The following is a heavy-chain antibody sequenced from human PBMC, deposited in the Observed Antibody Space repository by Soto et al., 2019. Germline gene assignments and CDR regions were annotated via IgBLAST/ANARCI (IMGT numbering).Heavy chain of an antibody. CDR3: AREYCSSTSCYDWFDP. D-gene: IGHD2-2*01. CDR1: GFTFSDYY. Sequence: GSLRLSCAASGFTFSDYYMSWIRQAPGKGLEWVSYISSSSSYTNYADSVKGRFTISRENAKNSLYLQMNSLRAEDTAVYYCAREYCSSTSCYDWFDPWGQGTLVTVSS. J-gene: IGHJ5*02. CDR2: ISSSSSYT. V-gene: IGHV3-11*05.